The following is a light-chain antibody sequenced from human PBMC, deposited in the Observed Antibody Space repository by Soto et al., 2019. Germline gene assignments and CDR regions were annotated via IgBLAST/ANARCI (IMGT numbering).Light chain of an antibody. CDR2: AAS. Sequence: DVQMTQSPSSLSAPVGDRVTITCRASQSIGNYLNWYQHKTGKAPKLLIHAASSLQSGVPSRFSGSGSGTDFTLTISSLQPEDVANYYCQQSYRSPYTFGQGTKVELK. J-gene: IGKJ2*01. CDR1: QSIGNY. CDR3: QQSYRSPYT. V-gene: IGKV1-39*01.